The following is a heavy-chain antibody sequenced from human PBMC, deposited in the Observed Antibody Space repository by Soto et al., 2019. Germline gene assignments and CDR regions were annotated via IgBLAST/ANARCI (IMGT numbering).Heavy chain of an antibody. CDR3: ATGALRWCGELNGADAFDV. CDR1: GFSFSSYS. Sequence: PGGSLRLSCAASGFSFSSYSMNWVRQAPGKGLEWVSYISNNSSTIYYTDSVKGRFTISRDNAKNSLYLQMNSLRAEDTAVYYCATGALRWCGELNGADAFDVWGQGTMVTVSS. D-gene: IGHD3-10*01. V-gene: IGHV3-48*01. CDR2: ISNNSSTI. J-gene: IGHJ3*01.